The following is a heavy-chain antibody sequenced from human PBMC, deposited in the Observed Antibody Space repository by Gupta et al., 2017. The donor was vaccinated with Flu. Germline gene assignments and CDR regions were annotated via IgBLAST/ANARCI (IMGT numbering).Heavy chain of an antibody. CDR3: VRDGGYYDILTGGSH. Sequence: QVQLVESGGGVVQPGTSLRLSCAASGFPFSSHGLHWVRQAPGKGLEWVAVIWYDEATEYYADSVKGRFTVSRDKSNNMLYLQMTSLRAEDTGVYYCVRDGGYYDILTGGSHWGQGTLVTVSS. D-gene: IGHD3-9*01. V-gene: IGHV3-33*08. CDR2: IWYDEATE. CDR1: GFPFSSHG. J-gene: IGHJ4*02.